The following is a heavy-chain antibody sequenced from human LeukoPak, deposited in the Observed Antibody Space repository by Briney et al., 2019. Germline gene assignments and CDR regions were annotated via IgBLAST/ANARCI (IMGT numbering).Heavy chain of an antibody. CDR3: ARGVYIAAAQYGY. CDR1: GGSIGTYS. V-gene: IGHV4-59*01. Sequence: PSETLSLTCTVSGGSIGTYSWNWIRQPRGKGLGWIGYIYHSGTTNYNPSLKSRVTISVDTSKNQFSLKLSSVTAADTAVYYCARGVYIAAAQYGYWGQGTLVTVSS. CDR2: IYHSGTT. J-gene: IGHJ4*02. D-gene: IGHD6-13*01.